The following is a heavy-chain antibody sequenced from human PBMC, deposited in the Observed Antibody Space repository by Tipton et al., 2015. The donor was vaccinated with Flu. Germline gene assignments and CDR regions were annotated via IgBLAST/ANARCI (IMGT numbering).Heavy chain of an antibody. CDR3: ARGGWASDTNNLLDY. J-gene: IGHJ4*02. CDR2: ISGSGGST. V-gene: IGHV3-23*01. Sequence: GSLRLSCAASGFTFSSYAMSWVRQAPGKGLEWVSAISGSGGSTYYADSVKGRFTISRDNSKNTLYLQMNSLRAEDTAVYYCARGGWASDTNNLLDYWGQGTLVTVSS. D-gene: IGHD1/OR15-1a*01. CDR1: GFTFSSYA.